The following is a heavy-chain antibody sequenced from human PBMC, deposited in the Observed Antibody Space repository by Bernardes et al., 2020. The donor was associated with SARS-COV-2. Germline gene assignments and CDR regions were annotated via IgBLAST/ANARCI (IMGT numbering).Heavy chain of an antibody. CDR2: ISGSGGST. CDR3: AISGPSMIVVVISEFDY. J-gene: IGHJ4*02. CDR1: GFTFSSYA. V-gene: IGHV3-23*01. D-gene: IGHD3-22*01. Sequence: GGSLRLSCAASGFTFSSYAMSWVRQAPGKGLEWVSAISGSGGSTYYADSVKGRFTISRDNSKNTLYLQMNSLRAEDTAVYYCAISGPSMIVVVISEFDYWGQGTLVTVSS.